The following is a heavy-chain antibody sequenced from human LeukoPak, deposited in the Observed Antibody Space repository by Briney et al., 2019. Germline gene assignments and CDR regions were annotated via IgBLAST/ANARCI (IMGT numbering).Heavy chain of an antibody. CDR3: ARGEGHGSYYFDF. D-gene: IGHD1-26*01. J-gene: IGHJ4*02. CDR2: IYYSGST. CDR1: GGSISSFY. V-gene: IGHV4-59*01. Sequence: PSETLSLTCTVSGGSISSFYWSWIRQPPGKGLDWIGYIYYSGSTNYYPSLKSRVTISVDTSKNQCSLKLSSVTAADTAVYYCARGEGHGSYYFDFWGQGTLVTVSS.